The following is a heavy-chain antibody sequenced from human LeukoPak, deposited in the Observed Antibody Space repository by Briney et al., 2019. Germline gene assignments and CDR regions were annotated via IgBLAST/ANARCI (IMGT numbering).Heavy chain of an antibody. J-gene: IGHJ6*03. CDR2: IYYSGST. CDR3: ARGYYFMDV. V-gene: IGHV4-59*08. Sequence: PSETLSLTCTVSNDSMINYYWGWIRQSPGKGLEWIGYIYYSGSTKNPSLKSRVTILLDMSKNQFSLKLSSVSAADTAVYYCARGYYFMDVWGKGTRVTVSS. CDR1: NDSMINYY.